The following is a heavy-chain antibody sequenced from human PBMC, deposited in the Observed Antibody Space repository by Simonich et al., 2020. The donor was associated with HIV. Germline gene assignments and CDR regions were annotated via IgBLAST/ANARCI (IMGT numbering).Heavy chain of an antibody. D-gene: IGHD3-3*01. CDR3: AGSLRFLESFDI. CDR1: GGSFSGDF. V-gene: IGHV4-34*11. Sequence: QVQLQQWGAGLLKPSETLPLTCAVYGGSFSGDFWYWIRQPPGKGLEWIGYIYHSGGNNHNPSRKSRGTMSVDTSRNQFSLKLSSVTAADTAVYYCAGSLRFLESFDIWGQGTMVTVSS. J-gene: IGHJ3*02. CDR2: IYHSGGN.